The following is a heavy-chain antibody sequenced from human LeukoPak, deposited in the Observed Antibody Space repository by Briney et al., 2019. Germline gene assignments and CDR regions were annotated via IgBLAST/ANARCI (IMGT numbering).Heavy chain of an antibody. Sequence: SETLSLTCTVSGGSISSYYWSWIRQPPGKGLEWIGYIYYSGSTNYNPSLKSRVTISVDTSKNQFSLRLSSVTAADTAVYYCAKVGGDMDPGEYFQHWGQGTLVTVSS. V-gene: IGHV4-59*01. CDR2: IYYSGST. D-gene: IGHD3-16*01. CDR1: GGSISSYY. J-gene: IGHJ1*01. CDR3: AKVGGDMDPGEYFQH.